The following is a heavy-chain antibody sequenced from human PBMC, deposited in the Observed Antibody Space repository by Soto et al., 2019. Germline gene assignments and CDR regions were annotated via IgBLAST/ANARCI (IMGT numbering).Heavy chain of an antibody. Sequence: SETLSLTCTVSGASISSDGYSWSWIRQPPGKGLEWIGYFYHDGTTYYNPSLRSRVTISVDKSKNQFSLRLISVTAADTAVYYCAGSRYCGSTTCYFFDYWGQGALVTVSS. CDR3: AGSRYCGSTTCYFFDY. CDR1: GASISSDGYS. D-gene: IGHD2-2*01. CDR2: FYHDGTT. J-gene: IGHJ4*02. V-gene: IGHV4-30-2*01.